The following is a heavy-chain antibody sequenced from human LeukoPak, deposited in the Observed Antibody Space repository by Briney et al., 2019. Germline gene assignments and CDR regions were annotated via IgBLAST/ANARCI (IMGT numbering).Heavy chain of an antibody. D-gene: IGHD3-16*01. J-gene: IGHJ3*02. CDR2: VYSSGST. CDR1: GVSIGSNSYY. CDR3: ARVGRFSYDYSPADVFDM. Sequence: SETLSLTCAVSGVSIGSNSYYWGWIRQPPGKGLEYIGSVYSSGSTNYNPSLKRRVTISVDTSKKQFSLRLSSVTAADTAVYFCARVGRFSYDYSPADVFDMWGQGTMVTVSS. V-gene: IGHV4-39*02.